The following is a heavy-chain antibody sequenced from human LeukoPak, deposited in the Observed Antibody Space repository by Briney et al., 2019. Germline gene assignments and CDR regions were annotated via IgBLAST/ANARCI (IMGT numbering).Heavy chain of an antibody. V-gene: IGHV4-30-4*08. CDR3: ARREGYCSDGSCPTWFDP. D-gene: IGHD2-15*01. CDR1: GGSISSGDYY. CDR2: IFYTGST. Sequence: SETLSLTCTVSGGSISSGDYYWSWIRQPPGKGLEWIGYIFYTGSTYYNPSLKSRVTISVDTSKNQFSLKLSSVTAADTAVYYCARREGYCSDGSCPTWFDPWGQGALVTVSS. J-gene: IGHJ5*02.